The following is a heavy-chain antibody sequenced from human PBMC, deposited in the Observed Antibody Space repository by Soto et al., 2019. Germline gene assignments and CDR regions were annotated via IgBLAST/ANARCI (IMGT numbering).Heavy chain of an antibody. CDR1: GFTFSSYG. J-gene: IGHJ6*03. D-gene: IGHD6-6*01. V-gene: IGHV3-30*18. CDR3: AKDPDEARKGYYYYYMDV. CDR2: ISYDGSNK. Sequence: GGSLRLACAASGFTFSSYGMHWVRQAPGKGLEWVAVISYDGSNKYYADSVKGRFTISRDNSKNTLYLQMNSLRAEDTAVYYCAKDPDEARKGYYYYYMDVWGNGTTVTVSS.